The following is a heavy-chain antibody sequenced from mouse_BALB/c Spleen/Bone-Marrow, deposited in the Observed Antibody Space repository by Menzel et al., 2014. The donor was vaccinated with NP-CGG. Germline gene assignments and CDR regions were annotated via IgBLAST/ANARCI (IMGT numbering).Heavy chain of an antibody. CDR3: ASYGSSPAWFAY. Sequence: ESGPQLVRPGASVKISCKASGYPFTSYWMHWVKQRPGQGLEWIGMIDPSDSETRLNQMFKDKATLTVDKSSSTAYMQLSSPTSEDSAVYYCASYGSSPAWFAYWGQGTLVTVSA. J-gene: IGHJ3*01. CDR2: IDPSDSET. V-gene: IGHV1-74*04. CDR1: GYPFTSYW. D-gene: IGHD1-1*01.